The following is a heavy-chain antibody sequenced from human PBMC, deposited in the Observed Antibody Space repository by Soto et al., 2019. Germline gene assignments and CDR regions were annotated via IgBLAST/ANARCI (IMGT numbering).Heavy chain of an antibody. CDR2: INHSGST. CDR1: GGSFSGYY. V-gene: IGHV4-34*01. CDR3: ARGRSNYYYYYGMDV. J-gene: IGHJ6*02. Sequence: SETLSLTCAVYGGSFSGYYWSWIRQPPGKGLEWIGEINHSGSTNYNPSLKSRVTISVDTSKNQFSLKLSSVTAADTAVYYCARGRSNYYYYYGMDVWGQGTTVTVSS.